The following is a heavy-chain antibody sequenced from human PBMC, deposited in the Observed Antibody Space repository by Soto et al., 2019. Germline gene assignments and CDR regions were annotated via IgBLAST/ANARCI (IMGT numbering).Heavy chain of an antibody. V-gene: IGHV4-39*01. J-gene: IGHJ6*03. Sequence: SETLSLTCTVSGGSISSSSYYWGWIRQPPGKGLEWIGSIYYSGSTYYNPSLKSRVTISVDTSKNQFSLKLSSVTAADTAVYYCARGYIGGRRNRIVVALYYMDVWGKGTTVTVSS. D-gene: IGHD2-2*01. CDR2: IYYSGST. CDR1: GGSISSSSYY. CDR3: ARGYIGGRRNRIVVALYYMDV.